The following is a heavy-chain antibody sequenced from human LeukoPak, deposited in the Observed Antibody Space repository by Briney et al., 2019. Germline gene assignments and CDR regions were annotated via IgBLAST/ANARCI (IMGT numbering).Heavy chain of an antibody. D-gene: IGHD3-9*01. CDR1: GGSISGYY. Sequence: PSETLSLACAVHGGSISGYYWRWIRQPQGRGLGWDGEIHYTGGTSYNPSLKRRATISIETSKNQVSVRVSSVTAADTAVYYCTRGNILSGYCFDFWGQGALVTVSS. CDR2: IHYTGGT. J-gene: IGHJ4*02. V-gene: IGHV4-34*01. CDR3: TRGNILSGYCFDF.